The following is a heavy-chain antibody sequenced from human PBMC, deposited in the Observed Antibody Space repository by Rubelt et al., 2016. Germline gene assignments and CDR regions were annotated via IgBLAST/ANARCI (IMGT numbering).Heavy chain of an antibody. CDR2: IYHSGST. V-gene: IGHV4-38-2*02. D-gene: IGHD2-8*01. Sequence: QVQLQESGPGLVKPSETLSLTCTVPGYSISSGYYWGWIRQPPGKGLEYIGSIYHSGSTYYNSSLKSRLTMSVDTPKNRFSVKVDSVTAADTAVYHCARGGGLYAIPDYPIEYWGQGTLVTVSS. J-gene: IGHJ4*02. CDR3: ARGGGLYAIPDYPIEY. CDR1: GYSISSGYY.